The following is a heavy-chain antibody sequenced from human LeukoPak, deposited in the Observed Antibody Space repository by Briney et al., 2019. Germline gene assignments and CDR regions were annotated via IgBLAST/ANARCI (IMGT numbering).Heavy chain of an antibody. V-gene: IGHV3-48*03. CDR1: GFTLRIYE. CDR3: VRGGYGDYGRGS. J-gene: IGHJ5*02. CDR2: IYSTGSTT. D-gene: IGHD4-17*01. Sequence: GGSLRLSCVASGFTLRIYEMNWVRQAPGKGLEWISYIYSTGSTTYYADSVKGRFTISRDNAKNSLYLQMNSLRVEDTAVYYCVRGGYGDYGRGSWGQGTLLTVSS.